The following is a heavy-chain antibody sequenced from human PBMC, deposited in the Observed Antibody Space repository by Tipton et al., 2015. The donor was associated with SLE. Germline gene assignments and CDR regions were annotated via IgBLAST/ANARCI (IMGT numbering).Heavy chain of an antibody. CDR3: ARNKYSSDPWYFDL. D-gene: IGHD6-19*01. V-gene: IGHV4-39*07. CDR2: IYYSGST. CDR1: GGSISSSSYY. Sequence: TLSLTCTVSGGSISSSSYYWGWIRQPPGKGLEWIGSIYYSGSTYYNPSLKSRVTISVDTSKNQFSLKLSSVTAADTAVYYCARNKYSSDPWYFDLWGRGTLVTVSS. J-gene: IGHJ2*01.